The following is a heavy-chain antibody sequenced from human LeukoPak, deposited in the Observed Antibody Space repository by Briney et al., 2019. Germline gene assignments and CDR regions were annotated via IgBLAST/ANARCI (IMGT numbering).Heavy chain of an antibody. J-gene: IGHJ3*02. Sequence: GASVKVSYKASGYTFTSYYMHWVRQAPGQGLEWMGIINPGGGSTSYAQKSQGRVTMTRDTSTSTVYMELRSLSSEDTAVYYCARDSRYDSSGYAFDIWGQGTMVTVSS. CDR1: GYTFTSYY. D-gene: IGHD3-22*01. CDR3: ARDSRYDSSGYAFDI. V-gene: IGHV1-46*01. CDR2: INPGGGST.